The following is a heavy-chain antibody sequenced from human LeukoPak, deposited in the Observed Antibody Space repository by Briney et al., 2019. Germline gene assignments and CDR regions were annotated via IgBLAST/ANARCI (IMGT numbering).Heavy chain of an antibody. Sequence: GGSLRLSSAVYTPTFSDYYMSWIRQAPGKGLEWVSYIRSSGSTIYYADSVKGRFTISRDNAKNSLYLQMNSLRAEDTAVYYCARDHVRGVIRGANNWFDPWGQGTLVTVSS. CDR3: ARDHVRGVIRGANNWFDP. V-gene: IGHV3-11*01. D-gene: IGHD3-10*01. J-gene: IGHJ5*02. CDR2: IRSSGSTI. CDR1: TPTFSDYY.